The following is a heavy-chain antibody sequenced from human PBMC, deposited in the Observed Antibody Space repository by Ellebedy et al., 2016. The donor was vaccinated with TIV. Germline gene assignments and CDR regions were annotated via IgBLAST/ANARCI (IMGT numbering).Heavy chain of an antibody. CDR3: ARENWYNDY. V-gene: IGHV3-9*01. D-gene: IGHD1/OR15-1a*01. CDR2: ISWNSGSI. J-gene: IGHJ4*02. Sequence: GGSLRLSCAASGFTFDDSAMHWVRQAAGKGLKWVSGISWNSGSIGYADSVKGRFTISRDNAKNSVYLQINNLRVEDTAVYYCARENWYNDYWGQGTLVTVSS. CDR1: GFTFDDSA.